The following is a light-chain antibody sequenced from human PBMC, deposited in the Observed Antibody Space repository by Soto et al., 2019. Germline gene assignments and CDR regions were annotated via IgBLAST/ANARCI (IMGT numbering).Light chain of an antibody. Sequence: QSVLTQPASVSGSPGQSITISCTGTSSDVAGYNFVSWYQQHPGEVPKLMIYEVIKRPSGISDRFSGSKSGNTASLTISGLQAEDEADYYCSAYTHSSTVIFGGGTKLTVL. CDR1: SSDVAGYNF. V-gene: IGLV2-14*03. J-gene: IGLJ2*01. CDR3: SAYTHSSTVI. CDR2: EVI.